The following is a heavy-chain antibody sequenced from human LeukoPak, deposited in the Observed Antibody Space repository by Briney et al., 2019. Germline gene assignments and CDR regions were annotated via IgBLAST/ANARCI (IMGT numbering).Heavy chain of an antibody. J-gene: IGHJ6*03. CDR1: GFTFRSYA. D-gene: IGHD1-26*01. CDR3: AKGRGWEASYYYYYMDV. CDR2: ISGSGTNT. V-gene: IGHV3-23*01. Sequence: GGSLTLSCAASGFTFRSYAMSWVRQAPGKGLEWVAIISGSGTNTYYPDSVKGRFTISRDNSKNTLYLQMNSLRAEDTAVYYCAKGRGWEASYYYYYMDVWGKGTTVTISS.